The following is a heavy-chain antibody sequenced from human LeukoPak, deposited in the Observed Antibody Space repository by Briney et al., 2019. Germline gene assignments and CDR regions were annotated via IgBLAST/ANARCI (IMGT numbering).Heavy chain of an antibody. CDR1: GYTFTSYA. CDR2: INAGNGNT. V-gene: IGHV1-3*03. Sequence: ASVKVSCKASGYTFTSYAMHWVRQAPGQRLEWMGWINAGNGNTKYSQEFQGRVTITRDTSASTAYMELSSLRSEDMAVYYCAREQKAAADTYYYYYMDVWGKGTTVTVSS. J-gene: IGHJ6*03. CDR3: AREQKAAADTYYYYYMDV. D-gene: IGHD6-13*01.